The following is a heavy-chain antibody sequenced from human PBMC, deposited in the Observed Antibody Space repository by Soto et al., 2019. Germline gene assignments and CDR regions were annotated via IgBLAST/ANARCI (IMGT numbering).Heavy chain of an antibody. D-gene: IGHD4-17*01. CDR3: ARGPDYGDEKLVY. CDR2: ISETASYT. V-gene: IGHV3-21*01. J-gene: IGHJ4*02. Sequence: PGGSLRLSCAASGFTFSSHCMDWVRQAPGKGLEWVASISETASYTYYADSVKGRFTISRGNAKNLLYLQLNSLRAEDTAVYYCARGPDYGDEKLVYWGQGTLVTVSS. CDR1: GFTFSSHC.